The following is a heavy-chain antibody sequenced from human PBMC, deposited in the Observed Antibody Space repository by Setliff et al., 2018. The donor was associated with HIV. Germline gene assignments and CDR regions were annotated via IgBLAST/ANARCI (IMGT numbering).Heavy chain of an antibody. D-gene: IGHD3-9*01. CDR3: ARDRGNVLRYFDWPTYYYYYMDV. V-gene: IGHV1-18*01. Sequence: ASVKVSCKASGYTFTSYGISWVRQAPGQGLEWMGWISAYNGNTNYAQKLQGRVTMTKDTSTSTAYMELRSLRSDDTAVYYCARDRGNVLRYFDWPTYYYYYMDVWGKGTAVTVSS. CDR2: ISAYNGNT. J-gene: IGHJ6*03. CDR1: GYTFTSYG.